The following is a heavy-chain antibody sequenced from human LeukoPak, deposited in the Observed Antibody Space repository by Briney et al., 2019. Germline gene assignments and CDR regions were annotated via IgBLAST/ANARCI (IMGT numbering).Heavy chain of an antibody. CDR1: GFTFSSYG. D-gene: IGHD5-18*01. Sequence: GGSLRLSCAASGFTFSSYGMHWVRQAPGKGLEWVAFIRYDGSNKYYTNSVKGRFTISRDNSKNTLYLQMNSLRAEDTAVYYCAKDQKRGYSYGYLFYYYYMDVWGKGTTVTISS. CDR3: AKDQKRGYSYGYLFYYYYMDV. V-gene: IGHV3-30*02. J-gene: IGHJ6*03. CDR2: IRYDGSNK.